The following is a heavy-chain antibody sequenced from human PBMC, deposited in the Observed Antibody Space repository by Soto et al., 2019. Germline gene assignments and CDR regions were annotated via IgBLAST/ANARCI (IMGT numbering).Heavy chain of an antibody. Sequence: QITLEESGPTLVKPTQTLTLTCSFSGFSLSTRGVGVGWFRQPPGRALEWLALIYWDDDKRYSPSLQSRLTITRDTSRTRVVLTMINMDPVDTATYYCAHRPYGYKYYFDYWGQGTLVTVSS. CDR3: AHRPYGYKYYFDY. V-gene: IGHV2-5*02. CDR1: GFSLSTRGVG. D-gene: IGHD5-18*01. J-gene: IGHJ4*02. CDR2: IYWDDDK.